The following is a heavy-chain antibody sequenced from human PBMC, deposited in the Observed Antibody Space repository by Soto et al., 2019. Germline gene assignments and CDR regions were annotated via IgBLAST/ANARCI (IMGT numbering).Heavy chain of an antibody. CDR2: IGYDGNKR. V-gene: IGHV3-33*01. CDR1: RFIFRNFA. Sequence: QVMLVESGGGVVQPGKSVRLSCTASRFIFRNFAMHWVRQAPGKGLEWLSFIGYDGNKRYYADSVKGRFTIHRDNSKNTVYLEMTSLTVADTAVYFCARGLGVREASNSDEPVEIWGQGTRVTVSS. D-gene: IGHD4-4*01. CDR3: ARGLGVREASNSDEPVEI. J-gene: IGHJ3*02.